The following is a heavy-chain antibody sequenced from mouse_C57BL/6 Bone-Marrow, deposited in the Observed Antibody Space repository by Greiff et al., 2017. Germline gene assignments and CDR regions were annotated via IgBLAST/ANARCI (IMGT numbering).Heavy chain of an antibody. D-gene: IGHD1-1*01. Sequence: EVQLQQSGPELVKPGASVKISCKVSGYTFTDYYMNWVKQSHGKSLEWIGDINPNNGGTSYNQKLKGKATLTVDKSSSTACMGLRSLTSEDAAAYYCARDYYGSDWYFDYWGQGTILTVSS. CDR1: GYTFTDYY. J-gene: IGHJ2*01. CDR2: INPNNGGT. V-gene: IGHV1-26*01. CDR3: ARDYYGSDWYFDY.